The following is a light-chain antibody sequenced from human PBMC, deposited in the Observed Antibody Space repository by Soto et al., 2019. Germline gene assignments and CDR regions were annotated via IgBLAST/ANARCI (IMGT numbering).Light chain of an antibody. V-gene: IGKV1-8*01. J-gene: IGKJ1*01. CDR2: AAS. CDR1: QGISSY. CDR3: QQYGSSPPT. Sequence: AIRMTQSPSAXSASXXDXVTLTCRASQGISSYLAWYQQKPGKAPKLLIYAASTLQSGVPSRFSGSGSGTDFTLTISRLEPEDFAVYYCQQYGSSPPTFGQGTKVDIK.